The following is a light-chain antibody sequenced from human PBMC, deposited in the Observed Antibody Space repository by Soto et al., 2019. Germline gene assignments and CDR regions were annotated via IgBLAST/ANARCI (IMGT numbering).Light chain of an antibody. J-gene: IGKJ1*01. CDR3: QHYNSYSEA. CDR1: QTISSW. Sequence: DIQLTQSPSTLSGSVGDRVTITCRASQTISSWLAWYQQKPGKAPKLRIYKASTLTSGVPSWFSRSGSGTEFTLTISSLQADDFASYYCQHYNSYSEAFGQGTKVDIK. V-gene: IGKV1-5*03. CDR2: KAS.